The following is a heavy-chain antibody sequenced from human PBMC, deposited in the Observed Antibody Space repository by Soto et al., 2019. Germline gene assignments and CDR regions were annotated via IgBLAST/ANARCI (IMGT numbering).Heavy chain of an antibody. Sequence: LRLSCTTSGFTFGDYAMGWFRQAPGKGLEWVSFIRAKAYGGATAYAASVKGRFTISRDDSRNIAYLQMDSLITEDTGVYYCSKDLISRVAAFDSWGQGTPVTVSS. CDR3: SKDLISRVAAFDS. V-gene: IGHV3-49*03. CDR1: GFTFGDYA. CDR2: IRAKAYGGAT. J-gene: IGHJ4*02. D-gene: IGHD6-19*01.